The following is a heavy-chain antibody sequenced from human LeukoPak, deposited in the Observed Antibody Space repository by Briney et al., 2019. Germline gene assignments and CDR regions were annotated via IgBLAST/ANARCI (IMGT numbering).Heavy chain of an antibody. CDR2: INHSGST. Sequence: SETLSLTCTVSGGSISSSSYYWSWIRQPPGKGLEWIGEINHSGSTNYNPSLKSRVTISVDTSKNQFSLKLSSVTAADTAVYYCARGVRWQQLANRQYYFDYWGQGTLVTVSS. J-gene: IGHJ4*02. D-gene: IGHD6-13*01. V-gene: IGHV4-39*07. CDR3: ARGVRWQQLANRQYYFDY. CDR1: GGSISSSSYY.